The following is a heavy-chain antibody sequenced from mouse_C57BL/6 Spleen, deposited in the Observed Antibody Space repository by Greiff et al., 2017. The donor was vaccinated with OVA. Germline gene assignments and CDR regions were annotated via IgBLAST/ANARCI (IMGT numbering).Heavy chain of an antibody. CDR3: ARQGAYGNYGDAMDY. V-gene: IGHV5-9*01. J-gene: IGHJ4*01. Sequence: EVMLVESGGGLVKPGGSLKLSCAASGFTFSSYTMSWVRQTPEKRQEWVATISGGGGNTYYPDSVKGRFTISRDNAKNTLYLQMSSLRSEDTALYYCARQGAYGNYGDAMDYWGQGTSVTVSS. D-gene: IGHD2-1*01. CDR1: GFTFSSYT. CDR2: ISGGGGNT.